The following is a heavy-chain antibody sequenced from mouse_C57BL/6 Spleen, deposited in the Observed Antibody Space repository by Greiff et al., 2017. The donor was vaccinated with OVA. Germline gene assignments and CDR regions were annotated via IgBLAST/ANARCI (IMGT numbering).Heavy chain of an antibody. CDR1: GYSFTSGYF. CDR2: NSDGGST. Sequence: EVQRVESGPGLVKPSPSLSLSCTVTGYSFTSGYFRCLIRRSPGNLQGLMGYNSDGGSTNYNPSFKNRITITRDTSTNQFFLKLNSGTTEDAATYDCAREEGNWGQGTTLTVSS. J-gene: IGHJ2*01. V-gene: IGHV3-6*01. CDR3: AREEGN.